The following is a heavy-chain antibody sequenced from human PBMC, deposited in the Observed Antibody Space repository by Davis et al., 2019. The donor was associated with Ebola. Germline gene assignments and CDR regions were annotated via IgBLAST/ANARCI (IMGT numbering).Heavy chain of an antibody. CDR3: AGFPYYDVSGLYRNLGFDF. Sequence: GESLKISCAASGFTFRSYWMTWVRQAPGKGLEWVAHINQDASGKYYLDSVKGRFTISRDNAKNSLYLQMNSLRAEDTAVYYCAGFPYYDVSGLYRNLGFDFWGQGTLVTVSS. V-gene: IGHV3-7*01. J-gene: IGHJ4*02. CDR2: INQDASGK. CDR1: GFTFRSYW. D-gene: IGHD3-22*01.